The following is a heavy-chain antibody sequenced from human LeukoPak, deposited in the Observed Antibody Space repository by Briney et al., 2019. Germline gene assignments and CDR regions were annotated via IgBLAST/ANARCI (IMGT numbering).Heavy chain of an antibody. CDR2: ISAYNGNT. V-gene: IGHV1-18*01. CDR3: ARGDNSWMDV. CDR1: GYTFSRYG. D-gene: IGHD5-24*01. J-gene: IGHJ6*02. Sequence: ASVRVSCKASGYTFSRYGISWVRQAPGQGLEWMGWISAYNGNTNYAQKLQGRATMTTDTSTSTAYMELRSLRSDDTAVYYCARGDNSWMDVWGQGTTVTVSS.